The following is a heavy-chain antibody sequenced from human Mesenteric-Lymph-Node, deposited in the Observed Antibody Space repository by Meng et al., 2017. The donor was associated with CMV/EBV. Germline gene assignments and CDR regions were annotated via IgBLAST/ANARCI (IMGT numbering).Heavy chain of an antibody. Sequence: SGFSGITSGVGVGWIRQPPGRALEWLALIFWDDVKRYNPSLKDRLTVTKDTSRNHVVLTLTRVDPVDTATYYCVHTSVTSVTTLFDFWGRGSLVTVSS. V-gene: IGHV2-5*02. J-gene: IGHJ4*02. CDR1: GFSGITSGVG. CDR3: VHTSVTSVTTLFDF. CDR2: IFWDDVK. D-gene: IGHD4-17*01.